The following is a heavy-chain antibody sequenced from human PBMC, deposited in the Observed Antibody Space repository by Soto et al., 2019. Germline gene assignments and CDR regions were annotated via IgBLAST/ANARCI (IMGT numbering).Heavy chain of an antibody. CDR3: ARSGIAVAGTGFDYYGMDV. J-gene: IGHJ6*02. D-gene: IGHD6-19*01. CDR2: IIPIFGTA. V-gene: IGHV1-69*13. CDR1: GGTFCSYA. Sequence: SVKVSCKASGGTFCSYAISWVRQAPGQGLEWMGGIIPIFGTANYAQKFQGRVTITADESTSTAYMELSSLRSEDTAVYYCARSGIAVAGTGFDYYGMDVWGQGTTVTVSS.